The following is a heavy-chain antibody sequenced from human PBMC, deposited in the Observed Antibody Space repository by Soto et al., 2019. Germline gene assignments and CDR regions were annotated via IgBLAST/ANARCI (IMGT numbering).Heavy chain of an antibody. D-gene: IGHD3-3*01. CDR2: ISSSSFTI. J-gene: IGHJ4*02. CDR3: ARAYNDLWSGHFDY. Sequence: RGSLRLSCAASGFTFSDYSMNWVRQAPGRGLEWVSYISSSSFTIHYADSVEGRFAISRDNAKNSLYLQMNSLRAEATAVYYCARAYNDLWSGHFDYWGPVDLVTVSS. V-gene: IGHV3-48*01. CDR1: GFTFSDYS.